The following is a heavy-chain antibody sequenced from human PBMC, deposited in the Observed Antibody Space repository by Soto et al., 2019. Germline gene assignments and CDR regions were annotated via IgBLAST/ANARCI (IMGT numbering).Heavy chain of an antibody. CDR1: GGSINSGGYY. D-gene: IGHD2-15*01. J-gene: IGHJ4*02. Sequence: SETLSLTCTVSGGSINSGGYYWSWIRQHPGKGLEWIGYIYYSGSTYYNPPLESRVTISVDTSKNQFSLKLSSVTAADTAVYYCARARTKWYYFDYWGQGTLVTVSS. V-gene: IGHV4-31*03. CDR3: ARARTKWYYFDY. CDR2: IYYSGST.